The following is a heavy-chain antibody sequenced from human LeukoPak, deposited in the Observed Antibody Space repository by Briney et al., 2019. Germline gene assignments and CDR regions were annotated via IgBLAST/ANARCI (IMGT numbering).Heavy chain of an antibody. J-gene: IGHJ4*02. D-gene: IGHD3-22*01. Sequence: GGSLRLSCAASGFTFRGYAMSWARQAPGKGLEWGSSISASGVSTYCADSVKGRFTISRDNSKNTLYLQMNSLRAEDTAIYYCAKEGTLYYSDRIPYWGQGTLVTVSS. CDR1: GFTFRGYA. V-gene: IGHV3-23*01. CDR3: AKEGTLYYSDRIPY. CDR2: ISASGVST.